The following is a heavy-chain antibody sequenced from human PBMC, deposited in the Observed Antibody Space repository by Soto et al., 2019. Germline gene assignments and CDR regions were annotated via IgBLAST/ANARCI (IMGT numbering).Heavy chain of an antibody. J-gene: IGHJ5*02. V-gene: IGHV3-48*02. CDR3: ARGRVSSYGNWFDP. CDR1: GFTFSSYS. D-gene: IGHD5-18*01. CDR2: ISSSSSTI. Sequence: EVQLVESGGGLVQPGGSLRLSCAASGFTFSSYSMNWVRQAPGKGLEWVSYISSSSSTIYYADSVNGRFTISRDNAKNSLYLQMNSLRDEDTAVYYCARGRVSSYGNWFDPWGQGTLVTVSS.